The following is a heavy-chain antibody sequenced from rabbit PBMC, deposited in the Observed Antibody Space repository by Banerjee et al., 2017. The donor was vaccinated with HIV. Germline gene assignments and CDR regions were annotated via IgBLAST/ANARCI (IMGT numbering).Heavy chain of an antibody. CDR2: MDAGSSGTT. V-gene: IGHV1S45*01. Sequence: QEQLEESGGDLVKPEGSLTLTCTASGFTLSSYWICWVRQAPGKGLEWIACMDAGSSGTTNYASRAKGRFTISKTSSTTVTLQMTSLTAADTATYFCARGDGAYAGYDGLWGQGTLVTVS. D-gene: IGHD7-1*01. J-gene: IGHJ6*01. CDR1: GFTLSSYW. CDR3: ARGDGAYAGYDGL.